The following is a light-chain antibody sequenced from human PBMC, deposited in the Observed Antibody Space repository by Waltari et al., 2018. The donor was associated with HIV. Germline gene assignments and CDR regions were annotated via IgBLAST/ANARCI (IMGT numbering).Light chain of an antibody. CDR2: DTS. CDR3: QQYDTFPGT. CDR1: QDIGNY. Sequence: VIWVTQSPSLVSASIGDRVTINCRLSQDIGNYVAWYRQTPGKAPELLIYDTSTLQSAVPSRFSGSWSGTDFTLTISCLQSEDFATYYCQQYDTFPGTFGQGISVEIK. J-gene: IGKJ1*01. V-gene: IGKV1D-8*01.